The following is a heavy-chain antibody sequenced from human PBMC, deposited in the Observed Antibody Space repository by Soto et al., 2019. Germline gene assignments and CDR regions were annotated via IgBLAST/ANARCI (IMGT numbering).Heavy chain of an antibody. CDR2: ISSSGSTI. J-gene: IGHJ6*03. Sequence: VQLVESGGGLVQPGGSLRLSCAASGFTFSDYYMSWIRQAPGKGLEWVSYISSSGSTIYYADSVKGRFTISRDNAKNSLYLQMNSLRAEDTAVYYCARSAPDGGSRRYYYYYYMDVWGKGTTVTVSS. CDR3: ARSAPDGGSRRYYYYYYMDV. V-gene: IGHV3-11*01. CDR1: GFTFSDYY. D-gene: IGHD2-15*01.